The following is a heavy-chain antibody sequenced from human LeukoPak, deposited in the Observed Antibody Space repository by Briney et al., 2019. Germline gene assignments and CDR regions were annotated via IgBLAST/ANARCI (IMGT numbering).Heavy chain of an antibody. CDR3: ARATASGSGRAYDH. D-gene: IGHD3-10*01. J-gene: IGHJ4*02. V-gene: IGHV4-34*01. CDR2: IHHSGGT. Sequence: SSKTLSLTCAVYGESMIGHYWTWIRQPPGKRLEWIGEIHHSGGTNSNPSLKNRVTMSIDMSKNQFSLKLKSVTAADTAVYYCARATASGSGRAYDHWAQGNLVPVSS. CDR1: GESMIGHY.